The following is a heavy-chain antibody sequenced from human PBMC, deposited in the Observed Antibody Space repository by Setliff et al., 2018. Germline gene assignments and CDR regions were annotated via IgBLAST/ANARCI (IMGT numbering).Heavy chain of an antibody. J-gene: IGHJ3*02. V-gene: IGHV3-23*01. D-gene: IGHD6-13*01. CDR1: GFTFSNYA. Sequence: PGGSLRLSCAASGFTFSNYAMSWVRQAPGKGLEWVSGISGSGGSTYYADSVKGRFTISRDNSKNTLYLQMNSLRAEDTAVYYCASAGHSGSWFPFDAFHIWGQGTMVTVSS. CDR3: ASAGHSGSWFPFDAFHI. CDR2: ISGSGGST.